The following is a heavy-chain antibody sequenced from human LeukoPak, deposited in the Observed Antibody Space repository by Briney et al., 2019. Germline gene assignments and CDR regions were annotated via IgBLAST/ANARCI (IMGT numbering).Heavy chain of an antibody. V-gene: IGHV1-2*06. CDR1: GYTFTGYY. D-gene: IGHD5-18*01. J-gene: IGHJ4*02. CDR3: ARDGGYSYGYDSSGYYYDY. Sequence: ASVKVSCKASGYTFTGYYMHWVRQAPGEGLEWMGRINPNSGGQKYAQKFEGRVTMTRDTYISTGYMELRRLRAEETAVYYCARDGGYSYGYDSSGYYYDYWGQGTLVTVSS. CDR2: INPNSGGQ.